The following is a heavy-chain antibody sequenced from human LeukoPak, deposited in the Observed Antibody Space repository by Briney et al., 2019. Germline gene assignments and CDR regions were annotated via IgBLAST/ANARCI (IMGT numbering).Heavy chain of an antibody. Sequence: GGSLRLSCAASGFTFSSYEMNWVRQAPGKGLEWVGRIKSKTDGGTTDYAAPVKGRFTISRDDSKNTLYLQMNRLKTEDTAVYYCSTGPTRISMIRGVVITDYWGQGTLVTVSS. V-gene: IGHV3-15*01. D-gene: IGHD3-10*01. J-gene: IGHJ4*02. CDR1: GFTFSSYE. CDR3: STGPTRISMIRGVVITDY. CDR2: IKSKTDGGTT.